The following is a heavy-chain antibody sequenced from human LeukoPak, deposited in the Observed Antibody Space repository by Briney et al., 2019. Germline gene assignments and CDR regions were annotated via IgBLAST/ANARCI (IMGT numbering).Heavy chain of an antibody. D-gene: IGHD4-17*01. Sequence: GGSLRLSCAASGFTFSSHWMHWVRLVPGKGLVWLSRINFDGSTTGYADFVKGRFTVSRDNAKNTPYLQMNSLRAEDTAVYYRTRDRTTVTLFDYWGQGTLVTVSS. J-gene: IGHJ4*02. CDR3: TRDRTTVTLFDY. V-gene: IGHV3-74*01. CDR1: GFTFSSHW. CDR2: INFDGSTT.